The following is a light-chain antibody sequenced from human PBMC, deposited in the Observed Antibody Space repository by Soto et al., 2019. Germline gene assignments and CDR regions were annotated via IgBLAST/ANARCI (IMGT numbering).Light chain of an antibody. CDR1: SSNIGAGYD. Sequence: QSVLTQPPSVSGAPGQGVTISCAGTSSNIGAGYDVHWYQQVPGTAPKLLIYTNSNRPSGVPDRFSGSKSGTSASRAITGLQDADEADYYCQSSDICLIALVFGGGTKVTVL. V-gene: IGLV1-40*01. CDR3: QSSDICLIALV. J-gene: IGLJ3*02. CDR2: TNS.